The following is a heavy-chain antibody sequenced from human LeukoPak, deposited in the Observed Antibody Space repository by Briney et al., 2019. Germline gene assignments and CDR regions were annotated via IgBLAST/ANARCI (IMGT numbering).Heavy chain of an antibody. J-gene: IGHJ5*02. V-gene: IGHV5-51*01. CDR1: GFSFTSYW. CDR3: ARGSYYDSSGYYYRAQLWFDP. Sequence: GESLQISCKGSGFSFTSYWIGWVRQMPGKGLEWMGIIYPGDSDTRYSPSFQGQVTISADKSISTAYLQWGSLKASDTAMYYCARGSYYDSSGYYYRAQLWFDPWGQGTLVTVSS. CDR2: IYPGDSDT. D-gene: IGHD3-22*01.